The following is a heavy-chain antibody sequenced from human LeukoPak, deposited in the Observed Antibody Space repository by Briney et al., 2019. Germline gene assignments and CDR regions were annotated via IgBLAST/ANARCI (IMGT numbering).Heavy chain of an antibody. CDR1: GFTFSSYS. J-gene: IGHJ4*02. V-gene: IGHV3-48*01. CDR2: ISSSSSTI. CDR3: ARGLHSSWNY. D-gene: IGHD3-22*01. Sequence: GGSLRLSCAASGFTFSSYSMNWVRQAPAKGLEWVSYISSSSSTIYYADSVKGRFTISRDNAKNSLYLQMNSLRAEDTAVYYCARGLHSSWNYWGQGTLVTVSS.